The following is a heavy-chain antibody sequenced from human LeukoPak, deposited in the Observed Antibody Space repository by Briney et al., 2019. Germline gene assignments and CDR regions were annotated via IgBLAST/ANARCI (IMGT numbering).Heavy chain of an antibody. CDR2: INHSGST. D-gene: IGHD6-19*01. V-gene: IGHV4-34*01. J-gene: IGHJ4*02. CDR3: ARARRLRSQAPRIAVAGTFDY. CDR1: GGSFSGYY. Sequence: SETLSLTCAVYGGSFSGYYWSWIRQPPGKGLEWIGEINHSGSTNYNPSLKSRVTISVDTSKNQFSLKLSSVTAADTAVYYCARARRLRSQAPRIAVAGTFDYWGQGTLVTVSS.